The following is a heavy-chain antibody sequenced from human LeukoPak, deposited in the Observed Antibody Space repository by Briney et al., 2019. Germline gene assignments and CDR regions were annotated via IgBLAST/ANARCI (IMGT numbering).Heavy chain of an antibody. CDR2: IIPIFGTA. CDR3: ARDLRGTTVTV. J-gene: IGHJ4*02. Sequence: TSRISWVRQAPGQGLEWMGGIIPIFGTANYAQKFQGRVAITTDESTSTAYMELSSLRSEDTAVYYCARDLRGTTVTVWGQGTLVTVSS. V-gene: IGHV1-69*05. D-gene: IGHD4-17*01. CDR1: TSR.